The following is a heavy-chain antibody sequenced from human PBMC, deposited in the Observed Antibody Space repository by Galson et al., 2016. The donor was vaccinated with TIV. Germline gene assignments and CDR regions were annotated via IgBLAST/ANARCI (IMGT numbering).Heavy chain of an antibody. Sequence: SLRLSCAASGFTFNSYGMHWVRQAPGKGLEWAAVISYSGSSKYYLDSLKGRFTISRDNSKNTLYLQMNSLRPEDTAVYYCVKERLKFWSISLHSFDSWGQGTLVTVSS. D-gene: IGHD3-3*01. CDR2: ISYSGSSK. CDR1: GFTFNSYG. V-gene: IGHV3-30*18. CDR3: VKERLKFWSISLHSFDS. J-gene: IGHJ4*02.